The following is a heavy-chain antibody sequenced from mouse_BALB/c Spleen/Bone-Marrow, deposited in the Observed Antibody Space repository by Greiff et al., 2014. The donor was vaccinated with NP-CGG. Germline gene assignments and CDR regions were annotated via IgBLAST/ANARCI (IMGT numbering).Heavy chain of an antibody. J-gene: IGHJ4*01. Sequence: QAQLKQSGAELARPGASVKLSCKASGYTFTSYWMQWVKQRPGQGLEWIGATYPGDGDTRNTQKFKGKATLTADKSSSTAYMQLSSLASEDSAVYYCARNYYYGSSWSAMDYWGQGTSVTVSS. CDR2: TYPGDGDT. V-gene: IGHV1-87*01. CDR1: GYTFTSYW. D-gene: IGHD1-1*01. CDR3: ARNYYYGSSWSAMDY.